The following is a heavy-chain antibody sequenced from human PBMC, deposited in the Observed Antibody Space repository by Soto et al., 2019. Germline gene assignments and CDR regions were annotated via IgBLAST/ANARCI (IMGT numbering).Heavy chain of an antibody. J-gene: IGHJ4*02. CDR2: ISGSGGST. D-gene: IGHD6-6*01. V-gene: IGHV3-23*01. Sequence: EVQLLESGGGLVQPGGSLRLSCAASGFTFSSYAMSWVRQAPGKGLEWVSAISGSGGSTYYADSVKGRFTISRDNSKNTLYLQMNSRRAADTAVYYCAKDPMDSSSSRDHEIDYWGQGTLVTVAS. CDR1: GFTFSSYA. CDR3: AKDPMDSSSSRDHEIDY.